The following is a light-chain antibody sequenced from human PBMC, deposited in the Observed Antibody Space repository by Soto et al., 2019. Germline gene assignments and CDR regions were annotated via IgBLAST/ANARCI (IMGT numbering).Light chain of an antibody. CDR3: SSYTSSSIDYV. Sequence: QSALTQPASVSGSPGQSITISCTGTSSDVGSYNYVSWYQQHPGKAPKLMIYEVSNRPSGVSNRFSGSKSGNTASLPISGLQAEDEADYYCSSYTSSSIDYVFGTGTKLTVL. CDR2: EVS. V-gene: IGLV2-14*01. J-gene: IGLJ1*01. CDR1: SSDVGSYNY.